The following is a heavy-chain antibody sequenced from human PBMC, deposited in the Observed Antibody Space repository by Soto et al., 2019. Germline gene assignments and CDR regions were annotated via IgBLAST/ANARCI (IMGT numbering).Heavy chain of an antibody. J-gene: IGHJ3*02. V-gene: IGHV3-74*01. Sequence: PGGSLRLSCAASGFTFSSYVMIWVRQAPGKGLVWVSRINSDGSSTSYADSVKGRFTISRDNAKSTLYLQMNSLRAEDTAVYYCASAPDAFDIWGQGTMVTVSS. CDR2: INSDGSST. CDR1: GFTFSSYV. CDR3: ASAPDAFDI.